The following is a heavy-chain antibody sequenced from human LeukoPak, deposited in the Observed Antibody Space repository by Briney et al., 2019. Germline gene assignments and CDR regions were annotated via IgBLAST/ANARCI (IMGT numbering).Heavy chain of an antibody. CDR3: ARDNRGSLDH. J-gene: IGHJ4*02. V-gene: IGHV1-2*06. D-gene: IGHD1-26*01. Sequence: GASVKVSCKTSGFSFIGSKYQLHWVRQAPGQGLEWMGRIDPRRGDTTYARNIQGRVSMTWDTSISTAYMELTRLTSDDTALFYCARDNRGSLDHWGQGTQVTVSS. CDR1: GFSFIGSKYQ. CDR2: IDPRRGDT.